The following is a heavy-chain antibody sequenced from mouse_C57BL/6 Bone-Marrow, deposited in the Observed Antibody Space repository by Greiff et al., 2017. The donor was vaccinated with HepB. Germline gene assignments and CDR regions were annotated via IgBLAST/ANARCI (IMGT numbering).Heavy chain of an antibody. J-gene: IGHJ2*01. CDR2: IDPSDSYT. Sequence: VQLQQPGAELVRPGTSVKLSCKASGYTFTSYWMHWVKQRPGLGLEWIGVIDPSDSYTNSNQKFKGKATLTVDTSSSTAYMPLSSLTSEDSAVYYCAREGYYEWGQGTTLTVSS. CDR3: AREGYYE. V-gene: IGHV1-59*01. CDR1: GYTFTSYW. D-gene: IGHD2-3*01.